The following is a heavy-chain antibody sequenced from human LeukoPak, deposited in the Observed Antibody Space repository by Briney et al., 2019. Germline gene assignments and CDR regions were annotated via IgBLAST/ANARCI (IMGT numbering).Heavy chain of an antibody. CDR1: GFTFSSYG. J-gene: IGHJ4*02. D-gene: IGHD3-22*01. CDR3: ARELSPVVKYYFEY. Sequence: GGSLRLSCAASGFTFSSYGIHWVRQAPGQGLEWVAVIWYEGSNKYYADSVKGRFTISRDNSKNTLYLQMNSLRAEDTALYYCARELSPVVKYYFEYWGQGTLVTVSP. CDR2: IWYEGSNK. V-gene: IGHV3-33*01.